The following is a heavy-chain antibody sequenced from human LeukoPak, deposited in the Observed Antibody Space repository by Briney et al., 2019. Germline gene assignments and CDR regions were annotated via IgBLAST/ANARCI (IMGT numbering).Heavy chain of an antibody. CDR1: GFTFSNYW. CDR2: ISGSGGST. V-gene: IGHV3-23*01. J-gene: IGHJ5*02. Sequence: GGSLRLSCAASGFTFSNYWMSWVRQAPGKGLEWVSAISGSGGSTYYADSVKGRFTISRDNSKNTLYLQMNSLRAEDTAVYYCAKDPYSSGRNWFDPWGQGTLVTVSS. CDR3: AKDPYSSGRNWFDP. D-gene: IGHD6-19*01.